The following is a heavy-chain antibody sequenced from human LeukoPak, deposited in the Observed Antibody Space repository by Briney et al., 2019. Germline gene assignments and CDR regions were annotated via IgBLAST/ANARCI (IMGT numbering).Heavy chain of an antibody. D-gene: IGHD4-23*01. CDR1: GFTFSSYW. Sequence: GGSLRLSCAASGFTFSSYWMSWVRQAPGKGLEWVANIKQDGSEKYYVDSVKGRFTISRDNAENSLYLQMNSLRAEDTAVYYCARSGWWELPTIFDYWGQGTLVTVSS. CDR3: ARSGWWELPTIFDY. J-gene: IGHJ4*02. V-gene: IGHV3-7*01. CDR2: IKQDGSEK.